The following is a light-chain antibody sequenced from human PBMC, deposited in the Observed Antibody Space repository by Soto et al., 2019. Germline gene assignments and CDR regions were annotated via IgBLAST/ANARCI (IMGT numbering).Light chain of an antibody. V-gene: IGKV3-20*01. Sequence: EIVLTQSPCTLSLSPGERATLSCRASQSVSGSYLAWYQQKPGQAPRLLIYGASGRATGIPDRFSGSGSGTDFTLTISRLEPEDFAVYYCQQYSSSLITFGQGTRLEIK. CDR3: QQYSSSLIT. CDR1: QSVSGSY. CDR2: GAS. J-gene: IGKJ5*01.